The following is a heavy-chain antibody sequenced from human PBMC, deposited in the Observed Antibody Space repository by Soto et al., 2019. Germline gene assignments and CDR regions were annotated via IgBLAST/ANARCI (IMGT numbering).Heavy chain of an antibody. Sequence: PGGSLRLSXEASGFAFSSYAMHWVRQAPGKGLEWVGVISYDGNYIYYADSVKGRFTISRDNSKNTLYVQVNSLRPEDTAVYYCAKGILSATIGPYAMDVWGQGTTVTVSS. CDR1: GFAFSSYA. D-gene: IGHD3-16*01. J-gene: IGHJ6*02. CDR2: ISYDGNYI. CDR3: AKGILSATIGPYAMDV. V-gene: IGHV3-30*18.